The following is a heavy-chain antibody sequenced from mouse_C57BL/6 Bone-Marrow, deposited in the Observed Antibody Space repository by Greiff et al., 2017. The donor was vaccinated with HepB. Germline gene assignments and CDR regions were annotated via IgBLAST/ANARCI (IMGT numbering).Heavy chain of an antibody. J-gene: IGHJ4*01. D-gene: IGHD1-1*01. CDR3: ARDDYYGSSYDAMDY. V-gene: IGHV1-50*01. CDR1: GYTFTSYW. Sequence: QVQLQQPGAELVKPGASVKLSCKASGYTFTSYWMQWVKQRPGQGLEWIGEIDPSDSYTNYNQKFKGKATLTVDTSSSTAYMQLSSLTSEESAVYYCARDDYYGSSYDAMDYWGQGTSVTVSS. CDR2: IDPSDSYT.